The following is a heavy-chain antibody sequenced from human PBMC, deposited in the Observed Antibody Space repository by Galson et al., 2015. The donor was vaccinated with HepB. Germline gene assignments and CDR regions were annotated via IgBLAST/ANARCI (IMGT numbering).Heavy chain of an antibody. V-gene: IGHV3-23*01. Sequence: SLRLSCAASGFTFSSYAMSWVRQAPGKGLEWVSAISGSGGSTYYADSVKGRFTISRDNSKNTLYLQMNSLRAEDTAVYYCAKDRRSIMITFGGVIVPLNYWGQGTLVTVSS. CDR2: ISGSGGST. J-gene: IGHJ4*02. D-gene: IGHD3-16*02. CDR3: AKDRRSIMITFGGVIVPLNY. CDR1: GFTFSSYA.